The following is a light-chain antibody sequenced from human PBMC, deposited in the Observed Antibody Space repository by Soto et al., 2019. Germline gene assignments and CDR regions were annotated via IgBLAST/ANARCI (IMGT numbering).Light chain of an antibody. CDR3: QQSDTTPWT. Sequence: DIQMTQSPSSLSASVGDRVTITCRASQSISSYLNWYQQKPGKAPKLLIYEASSLQSGVPSRFSGSGSGTDFTLTVSSLQPDDFATYYCQQSDTTPWTCGQGTKVDIK. CDR2: EAS. V-gene: IGKV1-39*01. J-gene: IGKJ1*01. CDR1: QSISSY.